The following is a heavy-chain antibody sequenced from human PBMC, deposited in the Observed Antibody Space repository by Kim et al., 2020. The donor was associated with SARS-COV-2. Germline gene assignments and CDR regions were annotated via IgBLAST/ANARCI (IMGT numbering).Heavy chain of an antibody. V-gene: IGHV3-64D*09. Sequence: GGSLRLSCSASGFTFSSYAMHWVRQAPGKGLEYVSAISSNGGSTYYADSVKGRFTISRDNSKNTLYLQMSSLRAEDTAVYYCVRSVGAKSAHRGDYWGQGTLVTVSS. J-gene: IGHJ4*02. CDR3: VRSVGAKSAHRGDY. CDR2: ISSNGGST. D-gene: IGHD1-26*01. CDR1: GFTFSSYA.